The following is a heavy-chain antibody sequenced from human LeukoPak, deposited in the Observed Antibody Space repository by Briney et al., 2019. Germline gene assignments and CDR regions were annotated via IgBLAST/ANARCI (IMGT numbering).Heavy chain of an antibody. CDR1: GFTFSSYA. Sequence: GGSLRLSCAASGFTFSSYAMSWVRQAPGKGLEWVANIKPDGNEKYYLESVKGRFTISRDNAKNSLNLQMSSLSAEDTALYYCARDPTTSQGSDAFAIWGQGTRVTVSS. J-gene: IGHJ3*02. CDR3: ARDPTTSQGSDAFAI. D-gene: IGHD1-1*01. V-gene: IGHV3-7*01. CDR2: IKPDGNEK.